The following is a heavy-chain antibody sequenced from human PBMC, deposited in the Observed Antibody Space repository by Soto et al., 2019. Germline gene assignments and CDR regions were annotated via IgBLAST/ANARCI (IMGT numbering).Heavy chain of an antibody. V-gene: IGHV1-3*01. J-gene: IGHJ4*02. D-gene: IGHD3-10*01. Sequence: GASVKVSCKASGYTFTSYAMHCVRQAPGQMLEWMGWINAGNGNTKYSQKFQGRVTITRDTSASTAYMELSSLRSEDTAVYYCARDRPTPSGGFGELPTYDYWGQGTLVTVSS. CDR1: GYTFTSYA. CDR2: INAGNGNT. CDR3: ARDRPTPSGGFGELPTYDY.